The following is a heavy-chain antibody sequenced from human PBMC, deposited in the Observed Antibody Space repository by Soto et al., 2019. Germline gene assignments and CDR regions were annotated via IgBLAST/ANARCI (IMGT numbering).Heavy chain of an antibody. CDR3: AKRPRSSGSYWGYFDY. J-gene: IGHJ4*02. D-gene: IGHD1-26*01. CDR2: ISGSGGST. V-gene: IGHV3-23*01. CDR1: GFTFSSYA. Sequence: GGSLRLSCASSGFTFSSYAMSWVRQAPGKGLERVSAISGSGGSTYYADSVKGRFTISRDNSKNTLYLQMNSLRAEDTAVYYCAKRPRSSGSYWGYFDYWGQGTLVTVSS.